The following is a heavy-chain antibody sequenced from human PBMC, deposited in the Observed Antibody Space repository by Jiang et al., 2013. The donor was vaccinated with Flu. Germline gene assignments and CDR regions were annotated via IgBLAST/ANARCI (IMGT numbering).Heavy chain of an antibody. CDR3: ARDCGGNSGWFDP. V-gene: IGHV1-8*01. D-gene: IGHD4-23*01. CDR1: GYTLITYD. Sequence: VQLVESGAEVKKPGASVKVSCKASGYTLITYDINWVRQATGQGLEWIGWMNPNNGLTGYAQRFQGRVTMTRDISISTVYMELSSLRSDDTAVYYCARDCGGNSGWFDPWGQGTLVTVSS. CDR2: MNPNNGLT. J-gene: IGHJ5*02.